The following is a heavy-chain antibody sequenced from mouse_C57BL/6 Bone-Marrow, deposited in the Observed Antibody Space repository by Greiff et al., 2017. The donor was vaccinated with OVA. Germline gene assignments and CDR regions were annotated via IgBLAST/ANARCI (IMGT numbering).Heavy chain of an antibody. D-gene: IGHD2-5*01. Sequence: QVQLKQPGAELVKPGASVKMSCKASGYTFTSYWITWVKQRPGQGLEWIGDIYPGSGSTNYNEKFKSKATLTVDKSSSTAYMQLSSLTSEDSAVYDCARSAYYSSWAWFAYWGQGTLVTVSA. CDR1: GYTFTSYW. CDR3: ARSAYYSSWAWFAY. V-gene: IGHV1-55*01. J-gene: IGHJ3*01. CDR2: IYPGSGST.